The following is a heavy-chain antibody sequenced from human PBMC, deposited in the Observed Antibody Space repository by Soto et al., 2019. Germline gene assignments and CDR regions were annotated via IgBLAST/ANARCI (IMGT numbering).Heavy chain of an antibody. D-gene: IGHD3-10*01. CDR1: GFSISDCS. Sequence: EVQLVESGGGLVQPGGSLRLSCAASGFSISDCSMNWVRRAPGKGLEWISYISTNNDAIYYADSVKGRFTISRDNAKTSLYRQMNSLRAEDTALYYCASVLGSRRSGSYPSYWGQGTLVTVSS. CDR2: ISTNNDAI. V-gene: IGHV3-48*01. J-gene: IGHJ4*02. CDR3: ASVLGSRRSGSYPSY.